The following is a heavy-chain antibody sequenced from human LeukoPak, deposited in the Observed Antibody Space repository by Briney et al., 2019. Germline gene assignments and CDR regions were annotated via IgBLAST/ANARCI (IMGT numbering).Heavy chain of an antibody. J-gene: IGHJ4*02. D-gene: IGHD3/OR15-3a*01. CDR1: GFTFDDYA. Sequence: GGSLRLSCAASGFTFDDYAMHWVRQAPVKGLEWVSGISWNSGIIGYADSVKGRFTISRDNAKNSLYLQMNSLRAEGTALYYCAKDTLTYYDFWTAPGPLDYWGQGTLVTVSS. V-gene: IGHV3-9*01. CDR3: AKDTLTYYDFWTAPGPLDY. CDR2: ISWNSGII.